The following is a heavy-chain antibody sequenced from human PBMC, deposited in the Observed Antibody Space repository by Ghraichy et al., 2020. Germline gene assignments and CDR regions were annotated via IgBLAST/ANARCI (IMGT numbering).Heavy chain of an antibody. Sequence: GGSLRLSCAASGFTFSDYYMSWIRQAPGKGLEWVSYISSSGSTIYYADSVKGRFTISRDNAKNSLYLQMNSLRAEDTAVYYCARDQGITMVRGVRYYYYGMDVWGQGTTVTVSS. CDR1: GFTFSDYY. V-gene: IGHV3-11*01. J-gene: IGHJ6*02. D-gene: IGHD3-10*01. CDR3: ARDQGITMVRGVRYYYYGMDV. CDR2: ISSSGSTI.